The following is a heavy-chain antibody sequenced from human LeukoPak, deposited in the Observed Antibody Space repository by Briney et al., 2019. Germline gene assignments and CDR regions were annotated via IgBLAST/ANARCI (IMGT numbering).Heavy chain of an antibody. CDR1: GYTFTSYD. Sequence: GASVKVSCKASGYTFTSYDINWVRQATGQGLEWMGWMNPNSSNTGYAQKFQGRVTMTRNNSINTAYMELGGLRSEDTAVYYCARDQFPYCSGGSCYSSWFDPWGQGTLVTVSS. D-gene: IGHD2-15*01. J-gene: IGHJ5*02. CDR2: MNPNSSNT. CDR3: ARDQFPYCSGGSCYSSWFDP. V-gene: IGHV1-8*01.